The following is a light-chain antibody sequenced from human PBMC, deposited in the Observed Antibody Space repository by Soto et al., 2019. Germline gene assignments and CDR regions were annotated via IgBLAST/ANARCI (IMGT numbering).Light chain of an antibody. CDR2: AVS. CDR1: SSDVGGYNY. J-gene: IGLJ2*01. CDR3: SSYAGSDNVV. Sequence: QSVLTQPPSASGSPGQSVTISCTGTSSDVGGYNYVSWYQQHPGKAPKLVIYAVSARPSGVPDRFSGSKSGNTASLTVSGLQAEDEADYYCSSYAGSDNVVFGGGTQLTVL. V-gene: IGLV2-8*01.